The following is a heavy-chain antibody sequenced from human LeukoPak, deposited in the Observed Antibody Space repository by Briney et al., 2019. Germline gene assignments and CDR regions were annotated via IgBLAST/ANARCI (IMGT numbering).Heavy chain of an antibody. CDR1: GFTFSSYN. CDR2: ISTSSNTI. J-gene: IGHJ6*02. D-gene: IGHD3-10*01. CDR3: ARVGSYGMDV. V-gene: IGHV3-48*01. Sequence: GGSLRLSCAASGFTFSSYNMNWVRQAPGKGLEWVSYISTSSNTIYYADSVKGRFTISRDNAKNSLYLQMNDLGAEDTAVYYCARVGSYGMDVWGQGTTVTVSS.